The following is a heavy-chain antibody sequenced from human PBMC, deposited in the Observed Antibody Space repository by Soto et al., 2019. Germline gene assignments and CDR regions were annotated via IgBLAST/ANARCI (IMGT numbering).Heavy chain of an antibody. CDR3: ARTLTYYYDSSGYYPGHFDY. D-gene: IGHD3-22*01. CDR1: GGSISRGGYY. V-gene: IGHV4-31*03. CDR2: IYYSGST. Sequence: SEILSLTCTVSGGSISRGGYYWSWIRQHPWKGLEWIGYIYYSGSTYYNPSLKSRVTISVDTSKNQFSLKLSSVTAADTAVYYCARTLTYYYDSSGYYPGHFDYWGQGTLVTVSS. J-gene: IGHJ4*02.